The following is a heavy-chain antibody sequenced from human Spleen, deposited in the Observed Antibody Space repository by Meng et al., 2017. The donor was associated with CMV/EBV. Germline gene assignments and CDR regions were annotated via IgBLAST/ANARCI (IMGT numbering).Heavy chain of an antibody. CDR1: GFNFSSYE. D-gene: IGHD3-16*01. CDR2: IGNSDPAT. Sequence: GESLKISCAASGFNFSSYEMNWVRQAPGKGLEWVSYIGNSDPATYYADSVRGRFTISRDNAKNSLYLQINSLRVEDTAVYFCAREARPGIVSRPYYAWVFDYWGQGTLVTVSS. J-gene: IGHJ4*02. V-gene: IGHV3-48*03. CDR3: AREARPGIVSRPYYAWVFDY.